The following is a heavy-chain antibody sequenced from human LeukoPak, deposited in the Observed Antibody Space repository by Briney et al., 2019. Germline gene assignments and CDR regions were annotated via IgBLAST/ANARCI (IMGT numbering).Heavy chain of an antibody. Sequence: ASVKVSCKASGYTFTSYYMHWVRQAPGQGLEWMGIINPSGGSTSYAQKFQGRVTMTRDTSTSTVYMELSSLRSEDTAVYYCARDPIVVVPAAPYYYYYMDVWGKGTTVTVSS. D-gene: IGHD2-2*01. J-gene: IGHJ6*03. CDR2: INPSGGST. CDR3: ARDPIVVVPAAPYYYYYMDV. CDR1: GYTFTSYY. V-gene: IGHV1-46*01.